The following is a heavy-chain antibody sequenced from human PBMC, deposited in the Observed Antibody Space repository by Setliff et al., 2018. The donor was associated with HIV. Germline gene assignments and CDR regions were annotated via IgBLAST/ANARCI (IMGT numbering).Heavy chain of an antibody. CDR1: NGSFGSSF. J-gene: IGHJ4*02. D-gene: IGHD2-8*01. CDR3: ATGLIMAPDY. CDR2: INYSGSA. Sequence: SETLSLTCGFFNGSFGSSFWRWVRQPPGKGLEGLGEINYSGSANYNPSLRSRVTMSIGTSKNQFSLKQSSVTAADEAVYYCATGLIMAPDYWGQGSLVTVSS. V-gene: IGHV4-34*01.